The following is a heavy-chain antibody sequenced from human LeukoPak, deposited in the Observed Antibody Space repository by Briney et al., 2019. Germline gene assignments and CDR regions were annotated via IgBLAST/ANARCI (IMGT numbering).Heavy chain of an antibody. CDR3: ARGGYRRWFDP. J-gene: IGHJ5*02. CDR1: GLTFSSYS. Sequence: GGSLRLSCAASGLTFSSYSMNWVRQAPGKGLEWVSSISSSSSYIYYADSVKGRFTISRDNAKNSLYLQMNSLRAEDTAVYYCARGGYRRWFDPWGQGTLVTVSS. CDR2: ISSSSSYI. D-gene: IGHD1-1*01. V-gene: IGHV3-21*01.